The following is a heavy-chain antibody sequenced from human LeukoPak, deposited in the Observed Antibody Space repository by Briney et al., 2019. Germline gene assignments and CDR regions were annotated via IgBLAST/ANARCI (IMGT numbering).Heavy chain of an antibody. D-gene: IGHD2-21*02. Sequence: PSGGSLRLSCAASGFSCSNYGMHWVRQAPGKGLEWVAMISYDGKSQHYGDSVKGRFTISRDNSKNTVYLQMNSLRPEDSAMYYCAKDLYGGDWYNYFDPWGQGTRVTVSS. CDR3: AKDLYGGDWYNYFDP. CDR2: ISYDGKSQ. CDR1: GFSCSNYG. V-gene: IGHV3-30*18. J-gene: IGHJ5*02.